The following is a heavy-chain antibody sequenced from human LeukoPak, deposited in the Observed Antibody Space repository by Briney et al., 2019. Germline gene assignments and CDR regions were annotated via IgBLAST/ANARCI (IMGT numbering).Heavy chain of an antibody. CDR1: GFTVSDNY. Sequence: GGSLRLSCAASGFTVSDNYMSWVRQAPGKGLERVLVIYSPGTAFYADSVKGRFTISRDNSNNTLFIQMNSLRPDDTAIYYCAGVRGNWAIDYWGPGTLVTVSS. D-gene: IGHD7-27*01. CDR2: IYSPGTA. J-gene: IGHJ4*02. V-gene: IGHV3-66*02. CDR3: AGVRGNWAIDY.